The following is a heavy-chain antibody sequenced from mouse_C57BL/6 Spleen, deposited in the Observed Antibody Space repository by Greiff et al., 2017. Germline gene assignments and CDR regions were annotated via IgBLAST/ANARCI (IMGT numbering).Heavy chain of an antibody. V-gene: IGHV5-9-1*02. Sequence: EVKLVESGEGLVKPGGSLKLSCAASGFTFSSYAMSWVRQTPEKRLEWVAYISSGGDYIYYADTVKGRFTISRDNARNTLYLQMSSLKSEDTAMYYCTRGEDDYDVYWYFDVWGTGTTVTVSS. CDR1: GFTFSSYA. D-gene: IGHD2-4*01. CDR3: TRGEDDYDVYWYFDV. CDR2: ISSGGDYI. J-gene: IGHJ1*03.